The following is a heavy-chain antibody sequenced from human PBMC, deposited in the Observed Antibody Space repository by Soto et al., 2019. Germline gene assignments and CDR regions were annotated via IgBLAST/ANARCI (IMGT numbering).Heavy chain of an antibody. CDR3: ARDGLYCGGDCYHFWYFDL. J-gene: IGHJ2*01. CDR1: GYTFSNYA. V-gene: IGHV1-3*05. CDR2: INAGNGNT. Sequence: QVQLVQSGAEEKKPGASVKVSCKASGYTFSNYAMHWVRQAPGQRLEWMGWINAGNGNTRSSQRFQGRVTISRDTSACISCLELASLRSEDTAVYYCARDGLYCGGDCYHFWYFDLWGRGTLVTVSS. D-gene: IGHD2-21*02.